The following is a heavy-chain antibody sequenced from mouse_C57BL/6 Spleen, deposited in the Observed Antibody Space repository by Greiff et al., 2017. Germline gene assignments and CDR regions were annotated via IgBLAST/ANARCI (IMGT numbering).Heavy chain of an antibody. D-gene: IGHD2-5*01. CDR1: GYTFTSYW. V-gene: IGHV1-72*01. CDR3: GRSDDSNPVAY. J-gene: IGHJ3*01. Sequence: QVQLQQPVAELVKPGASVKLSCKASGYTFTSYWMHWVKQRPGRGLEWIGRIDPNSGGTKYNEKFKSKATLTVDKPSSTAYMQLSSLTSEDSAVYYCGRSDDSNPVAYWGQGTLVTVSA. CDR2: IDPNSGGT.